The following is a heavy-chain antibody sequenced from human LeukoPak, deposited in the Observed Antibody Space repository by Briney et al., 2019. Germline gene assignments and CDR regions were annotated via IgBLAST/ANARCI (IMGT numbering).Heavy chain of an antibody. D-gene: IGHD3-22*01. V-gene: IGHV4-34*01. J-gene: IGHJ4*02. CDR2: INHSGST. CDR1: GGSFSGYY. CDR3: ARVKGTRTKIPYYYDSSGLFDY. Sequence: SETLSLTCAVYGGSFSGYYWSWIRQPPGKGLEWIGEINHSGSTNYNPSLKSRVTISVDKSKNQFPLKLSSVTAADTAVYYCARVKGTRTKIPYYYDSSGLFDYWGQGTLVTVSS.